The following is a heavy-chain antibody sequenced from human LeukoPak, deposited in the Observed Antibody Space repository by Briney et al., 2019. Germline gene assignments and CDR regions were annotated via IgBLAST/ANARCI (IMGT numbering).Heavy chain of an antibody. Sequence: GGSLRLSCAASGFTFTSYNMNWVRQAPGKGLEWVSSITSSSSYIYYADSAKGRFTISRDNAKNSLYLQMNSLRAEDTAVYYCARDSSYSSSSGFVYWGQGTLVTVSS. CDR3: ARDSSYSSSSGFVY. D-gene: IGHD6-6*01. CDR2: ITSSSSYI. CDR1: GFTFTSYN. V-gene: IGHV3-21*01. J-gene: IGHJ4*02.